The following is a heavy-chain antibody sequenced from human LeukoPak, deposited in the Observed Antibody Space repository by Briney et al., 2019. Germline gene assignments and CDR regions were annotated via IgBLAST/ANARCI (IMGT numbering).Heavy chain of an antibody. V-gene: IGHV4-59*01. D-gene: IGHD1-14*01. J-gene: IGHJ6*04. CDR2: IYYSGST. CDR3: ARDRYIAGMDV. Sequence: SETLSLTCTVSGGSISSYYWSWIRQPPGRGLEWIGYIYYSGSTNYNPSLKSRVTISVDTSKNQFSLKLSSVTAADTAVYYCARDRYIAGMDVWGKGTTVTISS. CDR1: GGSISSYY.